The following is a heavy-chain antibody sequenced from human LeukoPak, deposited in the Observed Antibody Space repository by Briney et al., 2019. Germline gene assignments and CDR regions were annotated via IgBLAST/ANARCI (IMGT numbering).Heavy chain of an antibody. CDR1: GFTFSSYA. CDR2: ISYDGSSK. V-gene: IGHV3-30*04. D-gene: IGHD3-3*01. J-gene: IGHJ4*02. CDR3: SRDFVAPGIQGYYDFWSGYFGY. Sequence: PWGTLTLTCAASGFTFSSYAMHWVRQPQGRGLALVAVISYDGSSKYYADSVQGRCTISRQNSSNKQYLQINNLMAAEEAVYYFSRDFVAPGIQGYYDFWSGYFGYWGQGTLVTVSS.